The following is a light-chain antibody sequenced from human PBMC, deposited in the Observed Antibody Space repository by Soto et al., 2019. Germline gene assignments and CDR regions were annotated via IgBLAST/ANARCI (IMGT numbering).Light chain of an antibody. V-gene: IGKV1-33*01. Sequence: DIQMTQSPSSLSASVGDRVTISCQASQDISKSLNWFHQEPGKAPKLLIYDASTLDTGVPSRFSGRGSGTHFTFTITSLQPEDFGTYYCHQYDNVPLTFGGGTKVEI. CDR3: HQYDNVPLT. CDR1: QDISKS. J-gene: IGKJ4*01. CDR2: DAS.